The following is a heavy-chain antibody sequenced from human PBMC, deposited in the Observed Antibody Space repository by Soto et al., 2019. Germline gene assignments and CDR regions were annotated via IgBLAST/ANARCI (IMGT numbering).Heavy chain of an antibody. V-gene: IGHV4-30-4*01. CDR3: ARGRGMAMHFDY. Sequence: SETLSLTCTVSGGSISSGDYYWSWIRQPPGKGLEWIGYIYYSGSTYYNPSLKSRVTISVDTSKNQFSLKPSSVTAADTAVYYCARGRGMAMHFDYWGQGTLVTVSS. CDR1: GGSISSGDYY. D-gene: IGHD2-2*01. J-gene: IGHJ4*02. CDR2: IYYSGST.